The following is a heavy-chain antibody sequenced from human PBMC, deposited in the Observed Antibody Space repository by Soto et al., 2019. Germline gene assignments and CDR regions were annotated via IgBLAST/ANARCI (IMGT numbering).Heavy chain of an antibody. J-gene: IGHJ4*02. CDR3: ARDNALYGDYETDY. V-gene: IGHV3-33*01. CDR2: IWYDGSNK. CDR1: GFTFSSYG. Sequence: GGSLRLSCAASGFTFSSYGIHWVRQAPGKGLEWVAVIWYDGSNKYYADSVKGRFTISRDNSKNTLYLQMNSLRAEDTAVYYCARDNALYGDYETDYWGQGTLVTVSS. D-gene: IGHD4-17*01.